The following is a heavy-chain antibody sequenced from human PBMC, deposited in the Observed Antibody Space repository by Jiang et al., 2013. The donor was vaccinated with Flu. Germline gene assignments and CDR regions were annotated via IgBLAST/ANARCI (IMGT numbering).Heavy chain of an antibody. Sequence: SQTLSLTCAISGDSVSSNGAAWNWIRQSPSRGLEWLGRTYYRSKWYNDYALSVKGRITINPDTSKNQFSLQLNSVTPEDTAVYYRARDKAVAGTYGVVDYWGQGTLVTVSS. V-gene: IGHV6-1*01. CDR1: GDSVSSNGAA. CDR3: ARDKAVAGTYGVVDY. CDR2: TYYRSKWYN. J-gene: IGHJ4*02. D-gene: IGHD6-19*01.